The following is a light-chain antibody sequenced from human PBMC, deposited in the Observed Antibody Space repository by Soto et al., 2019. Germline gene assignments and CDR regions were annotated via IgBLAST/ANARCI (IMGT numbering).Light chain of an antibody. J-gene: IGKJ4*01. CDR1: RGINNW. CDR3: KQANSFQLN. CDR2: AAS. Sequence: IPMTGAPSSVPTSVLERVPITFLASRGINNWLAWYQQKPGKATKLLIYAASGLPSGVTSRFSGSGSGTDFTLTISSLQPEDFATYYCKQANSFQLNCGGGNKV. V-gene: IGKV1D-12*01.